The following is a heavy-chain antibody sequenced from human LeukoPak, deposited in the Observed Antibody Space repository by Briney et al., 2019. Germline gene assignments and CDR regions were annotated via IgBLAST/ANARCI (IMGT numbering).Heavy chain of an antibody. Sequence: GGSLRLSCEASGFTFSTYGMHWVRQAPGKGLEWVAVIGRDGSQKESADAVKGRFTISRDNPKNTLYLQMNSLRAEDTAVYYCARDLNRGSYFDYWGQGSLVTVSS. V-gene: IGHV3-33*01. J-gene: IGHJ4*02. CDR1: GFTFSTYG. CDR3: ARDLNRGSYFDY. CDR2: IGRDGSQK.